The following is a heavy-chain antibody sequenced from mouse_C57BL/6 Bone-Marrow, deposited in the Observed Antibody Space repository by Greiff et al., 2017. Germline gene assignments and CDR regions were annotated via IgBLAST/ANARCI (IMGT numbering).Heavy chain of an antibody. CDR2: INPNNGGT. Sequence: VQLQQSGPELVKPGASVKISCKASGYTFTDYYMNWVKQSHGKSLEWIGDINPNNGGTSYNQKFKGKATLTVDKSSSTAYMELRSLTSEASAVYYCARSGVVAHWYFDVWGTGTTVTVSS. CDR3: ARSGVVAHWYFDV. V-gene: IGHV1-26*01. D-gene: IGHD1-1*01. CDR1: GYTFTDYY. J-gene: IGHJ1*03.